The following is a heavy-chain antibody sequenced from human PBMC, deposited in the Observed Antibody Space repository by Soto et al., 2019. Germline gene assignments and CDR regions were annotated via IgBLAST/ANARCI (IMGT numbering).Heavy chain of an antibody. CDR2: IGTAGDT. CDR1: GFTFSSYD. V-gene: IGHV3-13*01. CDR3: ARARASEPSLYYYYYMDV. J-gene: IGHJ6*03. D-gene: IGHD1-26*01. Sequence: GGSLRLSCAASGFTFSSYDMHWVRQATGKGLEWVSAIGTAGDTYYPGSVKGRFTISRENAKNSLYLQMNSLRAGDTAVYYCARARASEPSLYYYYYMDVWGKGTTVTVSS.